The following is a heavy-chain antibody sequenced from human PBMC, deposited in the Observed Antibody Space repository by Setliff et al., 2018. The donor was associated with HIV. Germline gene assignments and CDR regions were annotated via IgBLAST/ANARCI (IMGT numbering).Heavy chain of an antibody. Sequence: SGPTLVNPTQTLTLTCTFSGFSLSTRGVGVGWIRQPPGKALEWLALIYWNDDKRYSPSLKSRLTITKDTSKNQVVLTMTNMDPVDTATYYCAHRQTGYGDYEYYLDYWGQGTLVTVSS. CDR3: AHRQTGYGDYEYYLDY. V-gene: IGHV2-5*01. CDR1: GFSLSTRGVG. D-gene: IGHD4-17*01. J-gene: IGHJ4*02. CDR2: IYWNDDK.